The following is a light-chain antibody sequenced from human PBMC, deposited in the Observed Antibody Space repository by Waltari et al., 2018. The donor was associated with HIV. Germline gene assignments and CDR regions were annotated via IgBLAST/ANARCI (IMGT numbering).Light chain of an antibody. Sequence: QSVLTQQPPASGTPGQRVTISCSGSSSNIGSNYVYWYQQLPGTAPKLLLYRNNPRPSGVPDRFSGSKSGTSASLAISGLRSEDEADYYCAAWDDSLSGVLFGGGTKLTVL. J-gene: IGLJ2*01. CDR2: RNN. V-gene: IGLV1-47*01. CDR3: AAWDDSLSGVL. CDR1: SSNIGSNY.